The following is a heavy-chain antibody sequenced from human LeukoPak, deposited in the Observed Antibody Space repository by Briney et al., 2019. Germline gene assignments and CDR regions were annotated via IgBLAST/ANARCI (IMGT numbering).Heavy chain of an antibody. V-gene: IGHV3-30*02. CDR3: AGAVAGTVRFDY. CDR1: GFTFSSYG. J-gene: IGHJ4*02. Sequence: PGGSLRLSCAASGFTFSSYGKHWVRQAPGKGLERVAFIRYDGSNKYYADSVKGRFTISRDNSKNTLYLQMNSLRAEDTAVYYCAGAVAGTVRFDYWGQGTLVTVSS. CDR2: IRYDGSNK. D-gene: IGHD6-19*01.